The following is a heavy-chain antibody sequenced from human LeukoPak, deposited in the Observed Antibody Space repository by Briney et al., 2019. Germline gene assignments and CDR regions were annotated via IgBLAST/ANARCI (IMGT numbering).Heavy chain of an antibody. J-gene: IGHJ4*02. D-gene: IGHD1-1*01. V-gene: IGHV1-2*02. Sequence: ASEKVSCKASGYTFTGYYMHWVRQAPGQGLEWMGWINPNSGGTNYAQKFQGRVTMTRDTSISTAYMELSRLRSDDTAVYYCARDRTGTVPGSYWGQGTLVTVSS. CDR1: GYTFTGYY. CDR2: INPNSGGT. CDR3: ARDRTGTVPGSY.